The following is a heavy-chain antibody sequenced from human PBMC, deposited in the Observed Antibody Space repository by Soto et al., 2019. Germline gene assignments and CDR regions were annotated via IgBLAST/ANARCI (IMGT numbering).Heavy chain of an antibody. V-gene: IGHV1-69*02. CDR1: GGTFSSYT. D-gene: IGHD2-2*02. Sequence: QVQLVQSGAEVKKPGSSVKVSCKASGGTFSSYTISWVRQAPGQGLEWMGRIIPILGIANYAQKLQGRVTNTADKSTSTAYMKLSSLRSEDTAVYYCARTLDCSSTSCYKLDFQHWGQGTLVTVSS. CDR3: ARTLDCSSTSCYKLDFQH. J-gene: IGHJ1*01. CDR2: IIPILGIA.